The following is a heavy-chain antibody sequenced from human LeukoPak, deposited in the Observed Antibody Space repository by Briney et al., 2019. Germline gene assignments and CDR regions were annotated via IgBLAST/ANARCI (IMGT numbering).Heavy chain of an antibody. V-gene: IGHV3-74*01. D-gene: IGHD6-19*01. J-gene: IGHJ3*02. Sequence: GGSLSHSCAASGFTFTNHWMHWVRQAPGKGLVWVSRINIDGTTTNYADSVKGRFTISRDNAKNTLYLQMNSLRAEDTGVFYCTREAGTFHIWGQGTMVTVSS. CDR1: GFTFTNHW. CDR3: TREAGTFHI. CDR2: INIDGTTT.